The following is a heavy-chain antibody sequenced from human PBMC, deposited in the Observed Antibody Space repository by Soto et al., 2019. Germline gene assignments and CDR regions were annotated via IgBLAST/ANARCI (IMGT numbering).Heavy chain of an antibody. CDR2: IGTAGDP. CDR3: ARGAFFGSGSQTFDS. V-gene: IGHV3-13*05. J-gene: IGHJ4*02. CDR1: GFAFSRYD. Sequence: PGGSLRLSCAATGFAFSRYDMHWVRQGIGKGLEWVSGIGTAGDPSSPGSVKGRFTISRDNARNSLYLQMNDLRAGDTAVYYCARGAFFGSGSQTFDSWGQGTLVTVSS. D-gene: IGHD3-10*01.